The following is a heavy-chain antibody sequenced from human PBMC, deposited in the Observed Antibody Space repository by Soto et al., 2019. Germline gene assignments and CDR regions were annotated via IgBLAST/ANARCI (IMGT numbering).Heavy chain of an antibody. V-gene: IGHV4-31*03. D-gene: IGHD3-10*01. Sequence: SQMHPLSYTVSGGHSRNGGDCCSWNRQHPGKGLERIGYIYYSGSTNYNPSLKSRVTISVDTSKNQFSLKLSSVTAADTAVYYCARQMPNSXYYGSGSLGYNWFDPWGQGTLVTVSS. CDR3: ARQMPNSXYYGSGSLGYNWFDP. CDR1: GGHSRNGGDC. CDR2: IYYSGST. J-gene: IGHJ5*02.